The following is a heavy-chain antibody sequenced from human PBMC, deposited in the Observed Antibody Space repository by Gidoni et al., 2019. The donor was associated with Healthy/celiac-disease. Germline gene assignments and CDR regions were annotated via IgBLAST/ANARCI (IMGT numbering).Heavy chain of an antibody. CDR2: IIPIFGTA. CDR3: ALSGYYDFWSGYPYYYYGMDV. J-gene: IGHJ6*02. CDR1: GGTFSSYA. V-gene: IGHV1-69*06. Sequence: QVQLVQSGAEVKKPGSSVKVSCKASGGTFSSYAISWVRQAPGPGLEWMGGIIPIFGTANYAQKFQGRVTITADKSTSTAYMELSSLRSEDTAVYYCALSGYYDFWSGYPYYYYGMDVWGQGTTVTVSS. D-gene: IGHD3-3*01.